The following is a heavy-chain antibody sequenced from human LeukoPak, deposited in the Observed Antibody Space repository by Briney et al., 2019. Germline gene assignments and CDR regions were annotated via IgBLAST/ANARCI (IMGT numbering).Heavy chain of an antibody. CDR1: GYTFTGYY. J-gene: IGHJ4*02. CDR2: INPNSGGT. V-gene: IGHV1-2*02. D-gene: IGHD3-22*01. Sequence: ASVKVSCKASGYTFTGYYMHWVRQAPGQGLEWMGSINPNSGGTNYAQKFQGRVTMTRDTSISTAYMELSRLRSDDTAVYYCARDLDDSGYSYFDYWGQGTLVTVSS. CDR3: ARDLDDSGYSYFDY.